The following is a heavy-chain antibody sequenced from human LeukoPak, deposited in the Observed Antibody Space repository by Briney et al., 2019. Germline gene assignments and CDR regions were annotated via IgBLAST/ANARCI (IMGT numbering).Heavy chain of an antibody. CDR2: IYYSGST. CDR3: ARRVRGYGGTLFDY. V-gene: IGHV4-59*08. CDR1: GGSISNKY. J-gene: IGHJ4*02. Sequence: PSETLSLTCTVSGGSISNKYWSWIRQPPGKGLEWIGYIYYSGSTNYNPSLKSRVTILVDTSKNQFSLKLSSVTAADTAVYCCARRVRGYGGTLFDYWGQGTLVTVSS. D-gene: IGHD4-23*01.